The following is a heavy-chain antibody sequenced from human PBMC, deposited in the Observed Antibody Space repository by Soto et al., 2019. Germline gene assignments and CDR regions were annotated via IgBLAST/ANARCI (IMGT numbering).Heavy chain of an antibody. Sequence: EVHLVESGGRVVRPGESLRLSCAASGFNFEEYGMTWVRQAPGKGLEWVAGSNWDGDDTGYADSVQGRFTISRDNAKKFLYLQMNSLRVDNTALSDCARGDIAVAVSSDYWGQGTLVTVSS. CDR2: SNWDGDDT. CDR1: GFNFEEYG. V-gene: IGHV3-20*01. D-gene: IGHD6-19*01. J-gene: IGHJ4*02. CDR3: ARGDIAVAVSSDY.